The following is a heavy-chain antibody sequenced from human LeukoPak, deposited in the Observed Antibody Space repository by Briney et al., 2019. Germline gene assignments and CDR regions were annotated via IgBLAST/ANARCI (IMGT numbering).Heavy chain of an antibody. J-gene: IGHJ6*02. Sequence: GGSLRLSCAASGFTFSSYGMHWVRQAPGKGLEWVAVISYDGSNKYYADSVKGRFTISRDNPKNTLYLQMNSLRAEDTAVYYCAKDRCMDVWGQGTTVTVSS. CDR3: AKDRCMDV. V-gene: IGHV3-30*18. CDR1: GFTFSSYG. CDR2: ISYDGSNK.